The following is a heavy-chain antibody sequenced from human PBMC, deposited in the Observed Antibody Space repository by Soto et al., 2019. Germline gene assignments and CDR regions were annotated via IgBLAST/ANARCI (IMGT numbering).Heavy chain of an antibody. CDR3: ATMDPTDNYYYYYMDV. CDR2: FDPEDGET. J-gene: IGHJ6*03. V-gene: IGHV1-24*01. CDR1: GYTLTELS. D-gene: IGHD2-2*03. Sequence: ASVKVSCKVSGYTLTELSMHWVRQAPGKGLEWMGGFDPEDGETIYAQKFQGRVTMTEDTSTDTAYMELSSLRSEDTAVYYCATMDPTDNYYYYYMDVWGKGTTVTVSS.